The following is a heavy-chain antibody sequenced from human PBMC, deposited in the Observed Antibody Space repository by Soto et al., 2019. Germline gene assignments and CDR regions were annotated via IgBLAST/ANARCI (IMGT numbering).Heavy chain of an antibody. CDR3: AKDAREGIEMATRHYWYFDV. D-gene: IGHD5-12*01. CDR1: GFNFSSYA. CDR2: ISVSGDST. V-gene: IGHV3-23*01. Sequence: PGGSLRLSCVASGFNFSSYALSWVRRAPGKGLEWVSIISVSGDSTYYADSVKGRFTISRDNSNNAIYLQMTSLRAEDTASYYCAKDAREGIEMATRHYWYFDVWGRGAPVTVSS. J-gene: IGHJ2*01.